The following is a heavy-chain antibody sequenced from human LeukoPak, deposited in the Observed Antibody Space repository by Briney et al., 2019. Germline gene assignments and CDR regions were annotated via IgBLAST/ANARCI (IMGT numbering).Heavy chain of an antibody. CDR1: GFTFSSYW. CDR3: ARDAGGWYGGY. V-gene: IGHV3-74*01. D-gene: IGHD6-19*01. J-gene: IGHJ4*02. Sequence: GGSLRLSCAASGFTFSSYWMHWVRQVPGKGLVWVSCINTDGSSITYADSVKGRFTISRDNAKNTLYLQMNSLRAEDTAVYYCARDAGGWYGGYWGQGTLVTVSS. CDR2: INTDGSSI.